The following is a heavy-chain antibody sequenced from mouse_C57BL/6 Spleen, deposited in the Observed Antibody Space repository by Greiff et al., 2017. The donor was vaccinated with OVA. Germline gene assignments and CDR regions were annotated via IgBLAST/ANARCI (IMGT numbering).Heavy chain of an antibody. CDR1: GYTFTDYN. V-gene: IGHV1-18*01. J-gene: IGHJ3*01. D-gene: IGHD2-1*01. CDR3: ARLGIYYGNYGGFAY. CDR2: INPNNGGT. Sequence: VQLQQSGPELVKPGASVKIPCKASGYTFTDYNMDWVKQSHGKSLEWIGDINPNNGGTIYNQKFKGKATLTVDKSSSTAYMELRSLTSEDTAVYYCARLGIYYGNYGGFAYWGQGTLVTVSA.